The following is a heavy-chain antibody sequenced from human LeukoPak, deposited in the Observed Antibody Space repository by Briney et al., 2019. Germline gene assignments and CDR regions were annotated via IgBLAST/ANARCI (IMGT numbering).Heavy chain of an antibody. CDR1: GYSFTSSS. CDR2: ISAYNGNT. V-gene: IGHV1-18*01. J-gene: IGHJ4*02. CDR3: ARDGYNYDY. Sequence: GASVKVSCKASGYSFTSSSISWVRQAPGQGLEWMGWISAYNGNTKEAQKFQGRVTMTTDTSTSTAYMELRSLRSDDTAVYYCARDGYNYDYWGQGTLVTVSS. D-gene: IGHD5-24*01.